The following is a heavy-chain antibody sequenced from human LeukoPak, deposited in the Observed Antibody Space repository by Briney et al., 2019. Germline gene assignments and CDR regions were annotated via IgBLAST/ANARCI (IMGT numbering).Heavy chain of an antibody. D-gene: IGHD3-9*01. V-gene: IGHV4-59*01. CDR2: IYYSGST. J-gene: IGHJ2*01. CDR3: ARYVRYFDWFDL. Sequence: PSETLSLTCTVSGGSISSYYWSWIRQPPGKGLEWIGYIYYSGSTNYNPSLKSRVTISVDTSKNQFSLKLSSVTAADTAVYYCARYVRYFDWFDLWGRGTLVTVSS. CDR1: GGSISSYY.